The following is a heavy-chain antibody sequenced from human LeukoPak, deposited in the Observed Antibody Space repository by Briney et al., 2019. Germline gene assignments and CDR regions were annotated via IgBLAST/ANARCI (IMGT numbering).Heavy chain of an antibody. D-gene: IGHD3-10*01. V-gene: IGHV1-8*01. Sequence: ASVKVSCKASGYTFTGYDINWVRQATGQGLEWMGWMNPNSGNTGYAQKFQGRVTMTRNTSISTAYMELSSLRSEDTAVYYCARGHGRLGPSGSGSYYFDYWGQGTLVTVSS. CDR3: ARGHGRLGPSGSGSYYFDY. J-gene: IGHJ4*02. CDR1: GYTFTGYD. CDR2: MNPNSGNT.